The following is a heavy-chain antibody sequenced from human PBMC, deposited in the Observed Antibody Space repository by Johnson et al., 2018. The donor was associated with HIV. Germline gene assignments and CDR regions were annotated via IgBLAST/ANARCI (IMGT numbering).Heavy chain of an antibody. CDR3: AREPRHYYYYYGMDV. CDR1: GFTFSTYA. Sequence: QVQLVESGGGVVQPGRSLRLSCAASGFTFSTYAMHWVRQAPGKGLEWVAVISYDGSNKYYADSVKGRFTISRDSSKNTLYLQMNSLSAEDTAVYYCAREPRHYYYYYGMDVWGQGTTVTVSS. V-gene: IGHV3-30-3*01. CDR2: ISYDGSNK. J-gene: IGHJ6*02.